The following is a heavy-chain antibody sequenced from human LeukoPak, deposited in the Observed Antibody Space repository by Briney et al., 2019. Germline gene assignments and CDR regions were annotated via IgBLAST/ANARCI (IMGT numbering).Heavy chain of an antibody. CDR3: ARDRCSGSSCYLDY. Sequence: GGSLRLSCAASGFTFSSYGMHWVRQAPGKGLEWVAVIWYDGSNKYYADSVKGRFTISRNNSKNTLYLQMNSRRAEDKAVYYCARDRCSGSSCYLDYWGQGTLVTVSS. CDR2: IWYDGSNK. CDR1: GFTFSSYG. J-gene: IGHJ4*02. V-gene: IGHV3-33*01. D-gene: IGHD2-15*01.